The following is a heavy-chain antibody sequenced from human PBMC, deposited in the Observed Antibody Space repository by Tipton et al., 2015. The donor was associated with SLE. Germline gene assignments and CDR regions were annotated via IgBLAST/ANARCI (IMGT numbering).Heavy chain of an antibody. J-gene: IGHJ4*02. Sequence: TLSLTCAVTGGSISSGGYSWSWIRQSAGKGLEWIGHIYFIGSTNYNPSLKSRATISLDTSKNQFSLQLSSVTAADTAVYYCATDILDFGVVNVRYFDYWGKGILITVSS. V-gene: IGHV4-61*09. CDR2: IYFIGST. CDR1: GGSISSGGYS. D-gene: IGHD3-3*01. CDR3: ATDILDFGVVNVRYFDY.